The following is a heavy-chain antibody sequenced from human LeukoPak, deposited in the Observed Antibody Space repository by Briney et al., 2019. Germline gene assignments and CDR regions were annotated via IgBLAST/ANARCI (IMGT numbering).Heavy chain of an antibody. CDR3: ARQYGNRYFDL. D-gene: IGHD4-23*01. CDR1: GSPFTSYW. Sequence: PGASLKISFKGSGSPFTSYWIGWVRPMPGKGLEWMGIIYPDDSDTRYSPSFQGQVTFSVDKSTTTAYLQWTSLKASDTAMYYCARQYGNRYFDLWGRGIQVSVSS. J-gene: IGHJ2*01. CDR2: IYPDDSDT. V-gene: IGHV5-51*01.